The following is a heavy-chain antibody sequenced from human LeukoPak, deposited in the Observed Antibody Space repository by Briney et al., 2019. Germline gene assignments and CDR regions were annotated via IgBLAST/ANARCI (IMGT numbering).Heavy chain of an antibody. CDR3: ARDTKSYCDILTGTFDS. D-gene: IGHD3-9*01. CDR1: GFTFSSYE. V-gene: IGHV3-48*03. Sequence: GGSLRLSCAASGFTFSSYEMNWVRQAPGKGLEWVSYISSSGSTIYYADSVKGRFTISRDNAKNSLYLQMDSLRAEDTAVYYCARDTKSYCDILTGTFDSWGQGTLVTVSS. J-gene: IGHJ4*02. CDR2: ISSSGSTI.